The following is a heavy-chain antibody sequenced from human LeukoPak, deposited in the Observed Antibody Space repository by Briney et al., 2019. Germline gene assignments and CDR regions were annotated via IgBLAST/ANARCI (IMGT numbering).Heavy chain of an antibody. Sequence: GGSLRLSCAASGFTFDDYAMHWVRQAPGKGLEWVSGISWNRGSIDYADSVKGRFTISRDNAKNSLYLQMNSLRAEDTALYFCAKDIFYDSSALGFWGQGTLVTVSS. J-gene: IGHJ4*02. V-gene: IGHV3-9*01. CDR3: AKDIFYDSSALGF. CDR2: ISWNRGSI. D-gene: IGHD3-22*01. CDR1: GFTFDDYA.